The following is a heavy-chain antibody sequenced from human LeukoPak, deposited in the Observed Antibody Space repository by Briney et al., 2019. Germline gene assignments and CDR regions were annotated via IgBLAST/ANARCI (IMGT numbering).Heavy chain of an antibody. V-gene: IGHV4-39*01. CDR3: ASRDYYDSSGYDY. J-gene: IGHJ4*02. D-gene: IGHD3-22*01. Sequence: PSETLSLTCTVSGGSISSSSYYWGWIRQPPGKGLEWIGSIYYSGSTYYNPSLKSRVTISVDTSKNQFSLKLSSVTAADTAVYYCASRDYYDSSGYDYWGQGTLVTVSS. CDR2: IYYSGST. CDR1: GGSISSSSYY.